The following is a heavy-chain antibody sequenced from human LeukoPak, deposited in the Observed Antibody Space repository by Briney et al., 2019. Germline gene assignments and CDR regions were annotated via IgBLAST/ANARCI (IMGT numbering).Heavy chain of an antibody. CDR1: GFTSSGSA. V-gene: IGHV3-73*01. Sequence: GGSLRLSCAASGFTSSGSAMHWVRQASGKGLEWVGRIRSKANSYATAYAASVKGRFTISRDDSKNTAYLQMNSLKTEDTAVYYCTSGIAAAAVKVVDYWGQGTLVTVSS. J-gene: IGHJ4*02. CDR3: TSGIAAAAVKVVDY. D-gene: IGHD6-13*01. CDR2: IRSKANSYAT.